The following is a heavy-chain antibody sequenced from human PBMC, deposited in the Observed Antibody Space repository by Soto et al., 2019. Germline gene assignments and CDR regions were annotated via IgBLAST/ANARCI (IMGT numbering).Heavy chain of an antibody. D-gene: IGHD3-22*01. J-gene: IGHJ4*02. CDR3: ARVPFYDSSGRSYYFDY. CDR2: IYYSGST. CDR1: GGSISSGDYY. Sequence: PSETLSLTCTVSGGSISSGDYYWSWIRRPPGKGLECIGYIYYSGSTYYNPSLKSRVITSVDTSKNQFSLKLSSVTAADTAVYYCARVPFYDSSGRSYYFDYWGQGTLVTVSS. V-gene: IGHV4-30-4*01.